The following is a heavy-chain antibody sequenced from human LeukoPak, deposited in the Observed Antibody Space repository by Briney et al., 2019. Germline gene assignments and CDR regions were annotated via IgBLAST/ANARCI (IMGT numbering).Heavy chain of an antibody. J-gene: IGHJ4*02. CDR3: ARGSFGKHDY. D-gene: IGHD3-3*01. V-gene: IGHV4-38-2*02. CDR2: IYHSGST. CDR1: GYSISSGYY. Sequence: SEILSLTCTVSGYSISSGYYWGWIRQPPGKGLEWIGSIYHSGSTYYNPSLKSRVTISVDTSKNQFSLKLSSVTAADTAVYYCARGSFGKHDYWGQGTLVTVSS.